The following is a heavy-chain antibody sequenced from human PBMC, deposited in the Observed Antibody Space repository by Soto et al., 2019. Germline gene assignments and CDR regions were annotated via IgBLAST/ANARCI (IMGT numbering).Heavy chain of an antibody. V-gene: IGHV3-23*01. CDR3: AKHGGPSYSYYMDV. J-gene: IGHJ6*03. D-gene: IGHD3-3*01. CDR1: GFTFSNYA. CDR2: IRGSGDVI. Sequence: EVQLLESGGGLVQPGGSLRLSCAASGFTFSNYAMTWVRQAPGKGLEWVSVIRGSGDVIYYADSVQGRFAISRDNSKNTLYLQMNSLRDEDTAIYYCAKHGGPSYSYYMDVWGKGTTVTVSS.